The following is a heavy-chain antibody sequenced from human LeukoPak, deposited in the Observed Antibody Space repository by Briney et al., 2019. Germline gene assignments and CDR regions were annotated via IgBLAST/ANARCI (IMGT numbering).Heavy chain of an antibody. Sequence: PSQTLSLTCTVSGDSISSGGYYWSWIRQHPDKGLEWIGYIYFSGSTYYSPSLKSRVIISVDTSKNQFSLKLSSVTAADTAVYYCASGGGYGPYFDYWGQGTLVTVSS. CDR2: IYFSGST. V-gene: IGHV4-31*03. J-gene: IGHJ4*02. D-gene: IGHD5-12*01. CDR1: GDSISSGGYY. CDR3: ASGGGYGPYFDY.